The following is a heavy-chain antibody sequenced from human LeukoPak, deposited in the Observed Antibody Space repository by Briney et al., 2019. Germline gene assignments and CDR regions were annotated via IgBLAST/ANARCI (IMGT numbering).Heavy chain of an antibody. CDR2: ITSDGYTT. Sequence: PGGSLRLSCAASGFSFSNHWMHWVRQVPGEGLVWVSRITSDGYTTNYADSVKGRFTISRDNAKNTLYLQMNSLRAEDTAVYYCAREATVVRGNTIDPWGQGTLVTVSS. J-gene: IGHJ5*02. CDR3: AREATVVRGNTIDP. D-gene: IGHD3-10*01. CDR1: GFSFSNHW. V-gene: IGHV3-74*01.